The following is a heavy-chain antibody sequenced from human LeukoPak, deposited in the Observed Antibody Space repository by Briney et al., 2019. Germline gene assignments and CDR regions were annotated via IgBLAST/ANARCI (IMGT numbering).Heavy chain of an antibody. CDR2: INPSGGST. CDR3: ARGYGSGSYYLLYYFDY. V-gene: IGHV1-46*01. D-gene: IGHD3-10*01. Sequence: GASVKVSCKASGYTFTSYYMYRVRQAPGQGLEWMGMINPSGGSTTYAQKFQGRVTMTRDTSTSTVYMELSSLRSEDTAVYYCARGYGSGSYYLLYYFDYWGQGTLVTVSS. CDR1: GYTFTSYY. J-gene: IGHJ4*02.